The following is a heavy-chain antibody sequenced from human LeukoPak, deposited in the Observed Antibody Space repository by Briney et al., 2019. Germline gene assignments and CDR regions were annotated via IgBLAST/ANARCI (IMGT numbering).Heavy chain of an antibody. Sequence: GGSLRLSCAASGFTFSSFAMTWVRQAPGKGLEWVSSVTVSGGTTYYANSVKGRFTISRDNSKNTVFLQMIILTPDDTAVYYFASLCTSCAGYGSWGQRALGTASS. CDR3: ASLCTSCAGYGS. CDR2: VTVSGGTT. V-gene: IGHV3-23*01. J-gene: IGHJ1*01. CDR1: GFTFSSFA. D-gene: IGHD2-2*01.